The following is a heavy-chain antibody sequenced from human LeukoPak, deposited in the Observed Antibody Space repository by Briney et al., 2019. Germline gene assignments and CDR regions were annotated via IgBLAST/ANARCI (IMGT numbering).Heavy chain of an antibody. J-gene: IGHJ4*02. V-gene: IGHV1-69*01. D-gene: IGHD2-2*01. CDR1: GGTFSSYA. Sequence: GASVKVSCKASGGTFSSYAISWVRQAPGQGLEWMGGIIPIFGTANYAQKFQGRVTITADVSTSTTYMELSSLRSEDTAVYYCASPGYCSCTSCYGDYWGQGTLVTVSS. CDR2: IIPIFGTA. CDR3: ASPGYCSCTSCYGDY.